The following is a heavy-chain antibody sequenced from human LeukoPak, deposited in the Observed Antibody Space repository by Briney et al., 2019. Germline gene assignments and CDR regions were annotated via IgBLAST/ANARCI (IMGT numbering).Heavy chain of an antibody. D-gene: IGHD1-26*01. V-gene: IGHV3-30*18. CDR2: ISYDGSNK. J-gene: IGHJ3*01. CDR3: AKVHLRIEIYAFDV. CDR1: GFTFNSFG. Sequence: GGSLRLSCATSGFTFNSFGMHWARQAPGKGLEWVAFISYDGSNKDYADSVKGRFTISRDYSKNTLFLQMNSLRVEDTAVYYCAKVHLRIEIYAFDVWGQGTMVTVSS.